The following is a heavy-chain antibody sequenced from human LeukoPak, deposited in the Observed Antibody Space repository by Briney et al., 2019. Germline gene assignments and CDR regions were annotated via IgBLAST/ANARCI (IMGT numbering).Heavy chain of an antibody. V-gene: IGHV3-21*01. J-gene: IGHJ3*02. D-gene: IGHD3-10*01. CDR3: ARDLARGVIIQNDAFDI. CDR1: GFTISSYS. CDR2: ISSSSSYI. Sequence: GGSLRLSCAASGFTISSYSMIWVRQAPGKGLEWVSSISSSSSYIYYADSVKGRFTISRDNAKNSLYLQMNSLRAEDTPVYYCARDLARGVIIQNDAFDIWGQGTKVTVSS.